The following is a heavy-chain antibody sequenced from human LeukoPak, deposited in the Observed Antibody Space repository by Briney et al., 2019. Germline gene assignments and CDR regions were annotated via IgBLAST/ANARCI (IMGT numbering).Heavy chain of an antibody. CDR3: ARIPQRAGYCTSGTCSYYFDY. CDR1: GGSISSGYW. Sequence: SETLSLTCAVSGGSISSGYWWSWVRQPPGKGLEWIGEIFHSGSTHYNPSLKSRVTISVDTSKNQFSLKLSSVTAADTAVYYCARIPQRAGYCTSGTCSYYFDYWGQGTLLTVSS. CDR2: IFHSGST. D-gene: IGHD2-15*01. V-gene: IGHV4-4*02. J-gene: IGHJ4*02.